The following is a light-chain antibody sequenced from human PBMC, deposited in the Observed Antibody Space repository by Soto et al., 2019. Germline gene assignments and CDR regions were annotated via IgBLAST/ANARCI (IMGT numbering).Light chain of an antibody. CDR3: QQSYSRPLT. CDR2: GAS. V-gene: IGKV1-39*01. CDR1: QYISSY. Sequence: DIQMTQSPSSLSASVGDRVTITCRASQYISSYVNWYQQKPGKAPKFLIYGASDLQRGVPSRFSGSGSGTAFTLTINSLQPEDFATYYCQQSYSRPLTFGPGTKVDIK. J-gene: IGKJ3*01.